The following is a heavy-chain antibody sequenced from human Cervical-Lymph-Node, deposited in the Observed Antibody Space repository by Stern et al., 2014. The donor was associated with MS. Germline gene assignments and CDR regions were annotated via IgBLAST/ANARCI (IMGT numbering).Heavy chain of an antibody. J-gene: IGHJ4*02. CDR1: GYNFPSYW. Sequence: EVQLVESGAEVKKPGGSVKISCQGSGYNFPSYWIGWVRQMPGTGLEWVGFIYPADSDPRYSPSFQGQVTISADKSISTAYRQWGSLKASDTAMYYCARTRGIAATPFDSWGQGTLVTVSS. CDR3: ARTRGIAATPFDS. D-gene: IGHD2-15*01. CDR2: IYPADSDP. V-gene: IGHV5-51*01.